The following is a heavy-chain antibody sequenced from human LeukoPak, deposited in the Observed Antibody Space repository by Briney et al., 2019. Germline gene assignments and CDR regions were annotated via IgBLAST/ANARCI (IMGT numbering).Heavy chain of an antibody. CDR2: MNPNSGNT. Sequence: ALVKVSCKASGHTFTSYDINWVRQATGQGLEWMGWMNPNSGNTGYAQKFQGRVTMTRNTSISTAYMELSRLRSDDTAVYYCARDDILTGYLYWGQGTLVTVSS. D-gene: IGHD3-9*01. V-gene: IGHV1-8*01. J-gene: IGHJ4*02. CDR1: GHTFTSYD. CDR3: ARDDILTGYLY.